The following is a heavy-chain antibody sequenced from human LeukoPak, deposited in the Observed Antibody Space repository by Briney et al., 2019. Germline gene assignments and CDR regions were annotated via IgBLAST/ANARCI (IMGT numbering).Heavy chain of an antibody. Sequence: GGSVRLSCAASGFTFSNYAMHWVRQAPGKGLEWVAVISYDGSNKYYADSVKGRFTISRDNAKNTLYLQMNSLRAEDTTVYYCARADDWLLSPLDSWGQGALVTVCS. CDR3: ARADDWLLSPLDS. V-gene: IGHV3-30-3*01. D-gene: IGHD3-9*01. CDR2: ISYDGSNK. CDR1: GFTFSNYA. J-gene: IGHJ4*02.